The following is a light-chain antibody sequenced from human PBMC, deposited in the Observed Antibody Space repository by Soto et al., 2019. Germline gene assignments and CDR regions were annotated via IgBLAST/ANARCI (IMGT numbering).Light chain of an antibody. Sequence: EAVSWHSLASLSAYTRDRVTLSCRASQNIRSSLAWYQQRPGQAPRLLIYDASTRATGIPPRFSGGGSGTEFTVTISSLQSEDFALYYCQQDDIGTPYTLGQGTKVDIK. CDR1: QNIRSS. J-gene: IGKJ2*01. V-gene: IGKV3-15*01. CDR2: DAS. CDR3: QQDDIGTPYT.